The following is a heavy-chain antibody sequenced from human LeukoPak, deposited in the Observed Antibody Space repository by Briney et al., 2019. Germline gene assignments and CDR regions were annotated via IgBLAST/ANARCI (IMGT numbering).Heavy chain of an antibody. V-gene: IGHV4-59*01. CDR1: GGSMDNYY. Sequence: SETLSLTCTVSGGSMDNYYWSWIRQPPGKGLEWIGYIYYSGSTNYNPSLKSRVTISVDTSNNQFSLKLSSVTAADTAVYYCARDTPWGGPNLPDAFDIWGLGTMVTVSS. D-gene: IGHD2-15*01. CDR2: IYYSGST. CDR3: ARDTPWGGPNLPDAFDI. J-gene: IGHJ3*02.